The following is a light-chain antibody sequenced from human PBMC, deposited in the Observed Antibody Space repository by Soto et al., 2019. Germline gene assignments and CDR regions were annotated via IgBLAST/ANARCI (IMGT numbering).Light chain of an antibody. V-gene: IGLV2-14*01. CDR1: SSDIGAYNY. J-gene: IGLJ1*01. CDR2: DVS. CDR3: SSYTTTRQYV. Sequence: QSVLTQPASVSGSPGQSITISCTGTSSDIGAYNYVSWFQQHPGKAPKLIIHDVSNRPSGVSSRFSGSKSGNTASLTISGLQAEDEADYHCSSYTTTRQYVFGTGTKLTVL.